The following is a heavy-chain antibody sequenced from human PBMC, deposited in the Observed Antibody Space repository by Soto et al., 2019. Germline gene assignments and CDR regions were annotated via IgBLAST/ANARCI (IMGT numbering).Heavy chain of an antibody. V-gene: IGHV4-31*03. D-gene: IGHD5-12*01. CDR1: GGSISSGGYY. CDR3: AGYSGYDPLGAFDI. J-gene: IGHJ3*02. Sequence: QVQLQESGPGLVKPSQTLSLTCTVSGGSISSGGYYWSWIRQHPGKGLEWIGYIYYSGSTYYNPSLKSRVNISVNTSKDQFSLKLSSVTAAGTAVYYWAGYSGYDPLGAFDIWGQGTMVTVCS. CDR2: IYYSGST.